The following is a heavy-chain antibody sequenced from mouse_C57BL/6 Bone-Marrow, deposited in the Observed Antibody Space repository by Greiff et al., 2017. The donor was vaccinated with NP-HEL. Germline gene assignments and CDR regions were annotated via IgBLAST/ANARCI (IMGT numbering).Heavy chain of an antibody. J-gene: IGHJ2*01. CDR2: IYPGSGNT. CDR3: ARRHYGSSPYYFDY. V-gene: IGHV1-66*01. CDR1: GYSFTSYY. Sequence: QVQLQQSGPELVKPGASVKISCKASGYSFTSYYIHWVKQRPGQGLEWIGWIYPGSGNTKYNEKFKGKATLTADTSSSTAYMQLSSLTSEDSAVYYCARRHYGSSPYYFDYWGQGTTLTVSS. D-gene: IGHD1-1*01.